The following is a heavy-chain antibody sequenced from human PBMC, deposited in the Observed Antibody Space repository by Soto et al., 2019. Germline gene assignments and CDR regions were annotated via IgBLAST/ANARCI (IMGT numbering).Heavy chain of an antibody. CDR1: GGSISSYY. D-gene: IGHD1-26*01. J-gene: IGHJ3*01. V-gene: IGHV4-59*01. CDR2: IYYSGST. CDR3: ARRYGAAFDF. Sequence: QVQLQESGPGLVKPSETLSLTCTVSGGSISSYYWSWIRQPPGKGLEWIGYIYYSGSTNYNPSLKGRATISVDTSKSQFSLELTSVTAADTAVYYCARRYGAAFDFGGQGTMVTVSS.